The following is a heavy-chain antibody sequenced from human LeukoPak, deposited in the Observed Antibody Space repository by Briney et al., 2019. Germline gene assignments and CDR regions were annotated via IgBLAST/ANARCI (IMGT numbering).Heavy chain of an antibody. V-gene: IGHV1-18*01. J-gene: IGHJ5*02. CDR2: ISAYNGNT. CDR3: ARDGRLYDYVWGSYRSNWFDP. CDR1: GYTFTSYG. D-gene: IGHD3-16*02. Sequence: ASVKVSCTASGYTFTSYGISWVRQAPGQGLEWMGWISAYNGNTNYAQKLQGRVTMTTDTSTSTAYMELRSLRSDDTAVYYCARDGRLYDYVWGSYRSNWFDPWGQGTLVTVSS.